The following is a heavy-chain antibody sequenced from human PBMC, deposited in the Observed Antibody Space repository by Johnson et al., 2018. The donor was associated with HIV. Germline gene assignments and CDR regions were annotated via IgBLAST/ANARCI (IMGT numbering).Heavy chain of an antibody. CDR2: ISYDGSNK. V-gene: IGHV3-30-3*01. D-gene: IGHD3-22*01. Sequence: VQLVESGGGVVQPGRSLRLSCAASGFTFSSYAMHWVRHAPGKGLEWVAVISYDGSNKYYADSVKCRFTISRDNSKNTLYLQMNSLRAEDTAVYYCASATYYYDSSGSNNVAFDIWGQGTMATVSS. CDR3: ASATYYYDSSGSNNVAFDI. CDR1: GFTFSSYA. J-gene: IGHJ3*02.